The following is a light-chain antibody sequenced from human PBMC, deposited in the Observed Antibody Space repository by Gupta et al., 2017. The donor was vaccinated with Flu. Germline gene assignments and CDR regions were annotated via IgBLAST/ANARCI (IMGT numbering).Light chain of an antibody. CDR2: NDN. CDR1: NLGGKS. V-gene: IGLV3-21*02. J-gene: IGLJ1*01. Sequence: SYVLTQPPSVSVAPGQTARIACGGNNLGGKSVHWYHQRPGQAPVLVVYNDNDRPSGIPERFSGSNSGNTATLTISRVEAGDEADYYCQMWDSSSDHFVFGTGTQVTVL. CDR3: QMWDSSSDHFV.